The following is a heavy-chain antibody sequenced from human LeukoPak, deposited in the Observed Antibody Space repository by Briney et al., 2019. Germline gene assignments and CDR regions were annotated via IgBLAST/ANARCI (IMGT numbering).Heavy chain of an antibody. CDR1: GFTFSNYW. J-gene: IGHJ3*01. D-gene: IGHD6-25*01. CDR3: ARRSAAKDAFDF. Sequence: GGSLRLSCAASGFTFSNYWMHWVRQAPGKGLVWVSRISYDGSSTDYADSVKGRFTISRDNAKNTLYLQMNSLRAEDTAVYYCARRSAAKDAFDFWGRGTMVTVSS. CDR2: ISYDGSST. V-gene: IGHV3-74*01.